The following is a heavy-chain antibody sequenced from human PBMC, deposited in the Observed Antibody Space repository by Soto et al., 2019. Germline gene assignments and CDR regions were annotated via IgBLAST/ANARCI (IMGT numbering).Heavy chain of an antibody. CDR2: ISGAGGNT. V-gene: IGHV3-23*01. CDR1: GFTFSNYA. Sequence: LSLTCAASGFTFSNYAMGWVRQAPGTGLEWVSSISGAGGNTYYADSVKGRFIISRDNSKNALYLQMDSLRAEDTAVYYCAKDLFTMVPRADVWGQGTTVTVSS. CDR3: AKDLFTMVPRADV. D-gene: IGHD2-8*01. J-gene: IGHJ6*02.